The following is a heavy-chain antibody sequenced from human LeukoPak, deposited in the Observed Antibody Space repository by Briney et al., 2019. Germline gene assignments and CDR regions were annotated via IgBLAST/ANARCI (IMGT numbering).Heavy chain of an antibody. V-gene: IGHV3-7*04. CDR1: GFSFSSYW. CDR2: IKQDGSKK. CDR3: ARAYFDY. J-gene: IGHJ4*02. Sequence: GGFLRLSCVASGFSFSSYWLGWVRQAPGKGLEWVANIKQDGSKKNYVDSVKGRFTISRDNAKNSLYRQMNSLRAEDTAVYYCARAYFDYWGQGALVTVSS.